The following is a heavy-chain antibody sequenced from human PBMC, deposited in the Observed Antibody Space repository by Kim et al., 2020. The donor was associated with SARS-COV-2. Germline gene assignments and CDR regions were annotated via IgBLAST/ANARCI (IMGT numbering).Heavy chain of an antibody. J-gene: IGHJ4*02. Sequence: CNADSVKGRFTISRDNSKNTLYLQMNSLRAEDTAVYYCARDSITGTTLFYWGQGTLVTVSS. CDR3: ARDSITGTTLFY. D-gene: IGHD1-7*01. V-gene: IGHV3-30*01.